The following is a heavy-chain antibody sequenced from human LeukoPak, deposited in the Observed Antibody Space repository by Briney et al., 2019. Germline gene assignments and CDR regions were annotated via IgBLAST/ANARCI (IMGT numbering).Heavy chain of an antibody. D-gene: IGHD2-21*02. CDR3: ARGYCGGDCYSFDY. CDR1: GYSISSSYY. Sequence: PSETLSLTCTVSGYSISSSYYWSWIRQPPGKGLEWIGYIYYSGSTNYNPSLKSRVTISVDTSKNQFSLKLSSVTAADTAVYYCARGYCGGDCYSFDYWGQGALVTVSS. V-gene: IGHV4-61*01. CDR2: IYYSGST. J-gene: IGHJ4*02.